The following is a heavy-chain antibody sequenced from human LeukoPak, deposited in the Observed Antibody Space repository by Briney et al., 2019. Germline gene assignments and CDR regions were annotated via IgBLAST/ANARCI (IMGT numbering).Heavy chain of an antibody. J-gene: IGHJ3*02. D-gene: IGHD2-2*01. CDR1: GYTFTSYG. V-gene: IGHV1-18*01. CDR3: ARDQIVVVPAAMGDAFDI. CDR2: ISAYNGNT. Sequence: GASVKVSCKASGYTFTSYGISWVRQAPGPGLEWMGWISAYNGNTNYAQKLQGRVTMTTDTSTSTAYMELRSLRSDDTAVYYCARDQIVVVPAAMGDAFDIWGQGTMVTVSS.